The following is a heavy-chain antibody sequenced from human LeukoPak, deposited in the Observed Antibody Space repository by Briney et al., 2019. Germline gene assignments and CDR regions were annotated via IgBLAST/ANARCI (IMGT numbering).Heavy chain of an antibody. CDR3: ARDNIYALDP. CDR2: INPKSGGT. Sequence: GASVKVSCKASGYTITGYYLHWVRQAPGQGLEWMGWINPKSGGTNYAQKFQGRVTMTRDTSISTAYMDLSRLRSDDTAVYYCARDNIYALDPWGQGTLVTVSS. J-gene: IGHJ5*02. D-gene: IGHD2-2*02. CDR1: GYTITGYY. V-gene: IGHV1-2*02.